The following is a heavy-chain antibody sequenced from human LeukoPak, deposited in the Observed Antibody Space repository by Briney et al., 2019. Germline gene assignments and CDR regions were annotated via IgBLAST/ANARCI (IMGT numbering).Heavy chain of an antibody. V-gene: IGHV1-18*01. CDR1: GYTFTSYG. CDR3: ARDGRGSRSSWFDP. D-gene: IGHD3-10*01. Sequence: ASVKVSCKASGYTFTSYGISWVRQAPGQGLEWIGWISAYNGNTNYGQKLQGRVTMTTDTSTSTAYMELRSLRSDDTAAYYCARDGRGSRSSWFDPWGQGTLVIVSS. J-gene: IGHJ5*02. CDR2: ISAYNGNT.